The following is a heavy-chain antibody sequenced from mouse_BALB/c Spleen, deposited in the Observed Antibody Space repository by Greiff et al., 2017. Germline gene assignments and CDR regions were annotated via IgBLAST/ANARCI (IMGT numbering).Heavy chain of an antibody. CDR3: AYGNPEDYLDY. Sequence: EVMLVESGGDLVKPGGSLKLSCAASGFTFSSYGMSWVRQTPDKSLEWVATISSGGGYTYYPDSVKGRFTISRDNAKNTLYLQMSSLKSEDTAMYYCAYGNPEDYLDYWGQGTTLTVSA. J-gene: IGHJ2*01. CDR1: GFTFSSYG. V-gene: IGHV5-6*01. D-gene: IGHD2-1*01. CDR2: ISSGGGYT.